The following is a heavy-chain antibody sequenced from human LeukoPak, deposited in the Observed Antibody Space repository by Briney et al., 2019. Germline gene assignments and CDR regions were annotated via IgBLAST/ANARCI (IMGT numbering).Heavy chain of an antibody. CDR2: IKEDGSVK. Sequence: GGSLRLSCVVSGFTFSNYWMSWVRQAPGKGLESVANIKEDGSVKYYVDSLKGRFTISRDNAKNSLYLQMSSLRAEDTAVYYCARIGYSSSCTDYWGQGTLVTVSS. V-gene: IGHV3-7*01. J-gene: IGHJ4*02. D-gene: IGHD6-13*01. CDR3: ARIGYSSSCTDY. CDR1: GFTFSNYW.